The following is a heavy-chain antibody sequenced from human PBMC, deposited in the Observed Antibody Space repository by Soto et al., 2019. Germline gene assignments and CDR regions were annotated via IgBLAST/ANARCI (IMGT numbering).Heavy chain of an antibody. CDR2: INAGNGNT. J-gene: IGHJ4*02. D-gene: IGHD4-17*01. Sequence: ASVKVSCKASGYTFTSYAIHWVRQAPGQRLEWMGWINAGNGNTKYSQKFQGRVTITRDTSASTAYMELSSLRSEDTAVYYCAREYISTVVTPIQVFDDWGQGTLVTVSS. V-gene: IGHV1-3*01. CDR3: AREYISTVVTPIQVFDD. CDR1: GYTFTSYA.